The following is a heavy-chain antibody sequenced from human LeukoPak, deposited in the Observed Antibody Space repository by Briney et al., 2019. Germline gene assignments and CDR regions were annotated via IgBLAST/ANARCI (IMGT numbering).Heavy chain of an antibody. Sequence: GGSLRLSCAASGFTFSSYSMNWVRQAPGKGLEWVSSISSSSSYIYYADSVKGRFTISRDNAKNSLYLQMNSLRAEDTAVYYCASGTSYGLVMYYLDYWGQGTLVTVSS. J-gene: IGHJ4*02. CDR2: ISSSSSYI. V-gene: IGHV3-21*01. D-gene: IGHD5-18*01. CDR3: ASGTSYGLVMYYLDY. CDR1: GFTFSSYS.